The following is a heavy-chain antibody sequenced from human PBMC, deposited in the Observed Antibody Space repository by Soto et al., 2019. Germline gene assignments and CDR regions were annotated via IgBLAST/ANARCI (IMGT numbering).Heavy chain of an antibody. CDR3: ARGVAGPLHWFDP. D-gene: IGHD6-19*01. CDR1: GYTFTSYA. CDR2: INAGNGNT. V-gene: IGHV1-3*01. Sequence: ASVKVSCKASGYTFTSYAMHWVRQAPGQRLEWMGWINAGNGNTKYSQKLQGRVTITRDTSASTAYMELSSLRTENTAVYYCARGVAGPLHWFDPWGQGTLVTVS. J-gene: IGHJ5*02.